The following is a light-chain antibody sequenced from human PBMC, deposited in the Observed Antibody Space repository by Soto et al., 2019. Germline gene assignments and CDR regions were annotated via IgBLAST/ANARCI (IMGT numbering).Light chain of an antibody. CDR1: TGAVTSGHY. CDR3: LLSYSGLYV. Sequence: QAVVTQEPSLTVSPGGTVTLTCGSSTGAVTSGHYPYWFQQKPGQAPRTLIYDTNNKHSWTPARFSGSLLGGKAALTLSGAQPEDEAEYYCLLSYSGLYVFGTGTKVTVL. CDR2: DTN. V-gene: IGLV7-46*01. J-gene: IGLJ1*01.